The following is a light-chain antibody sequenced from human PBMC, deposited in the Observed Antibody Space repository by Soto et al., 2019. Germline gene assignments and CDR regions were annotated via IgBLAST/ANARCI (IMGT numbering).Light chain of an antibody. Sequence: QSVLTQPPSASGTPGQRVTISCSGSTSNIGAGYGVHWYQQLPGRAPKLLIHNYVNRPSGVPDRFSGSKSGTSASLAITGLQGEDEGDYYCQSYDSNLSGSLFGGGTKLTVL. CDR2: NYV. J-gene: IGLJ2*01. V-gene: IGLV1-40*01. CDR3: QSYDSNLSGSL. CDR1: TSNIGAGYG.